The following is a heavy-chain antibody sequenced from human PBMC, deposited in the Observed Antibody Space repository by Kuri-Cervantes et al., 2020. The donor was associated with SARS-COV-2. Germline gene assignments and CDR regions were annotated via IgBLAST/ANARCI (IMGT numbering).Heavy chain of an antibody. CDR1: GGTFSSYA. Sequence: SVKVSCKSSGGTFSSYAISWVRQAPGQGLEWMGGIIPIFGTANYAQKFQGRVTITADESTSTAYMELSSLRSEDTAVYYCARGESPTTYYYDSNYYFDYWGQGTLVTVSS. D-gene: IGHD3-22*01. V-gene: IGHV1-69*13. CDR3: ARGESPTTYYYDSNYYFDY. CDR2: IIPIFGTA. J-gene: IGHJ4*02.